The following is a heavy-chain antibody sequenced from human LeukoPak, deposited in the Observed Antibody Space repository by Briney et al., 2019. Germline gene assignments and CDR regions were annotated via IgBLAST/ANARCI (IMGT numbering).Heavy chain of an antibody. D-gene: IGHD6-13*01. CDR1: GYTLTELS. V-gene: IGHV1-24*01. J-gene: IGHJ3*02. CDR2: FDPEDGET. CDR3: ATGPIAAAGTLGAFDI. Sequence: GASVKVSCKVSGYTLTELSMHWVRQAPGKGLEWMGGFDPEDGETIYAQKFQGRVTMTEDTSTDTAYMELSSLRSEDTAVYYCATGPIAAAGTLGAFDIWGQGTMVTVSS.